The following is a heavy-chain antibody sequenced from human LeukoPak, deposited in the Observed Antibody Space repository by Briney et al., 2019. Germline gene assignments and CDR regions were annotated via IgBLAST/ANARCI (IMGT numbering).Heavy chain of an antibody. Sequence: SVKVSCKASRGTFSSYATSWVRPAPGQGLEWMGGIIPIFGTANYAQKFQGRVTITTDESTSTAYMELSSLRSEDTAVYYCASLGGFDSSGYYFYYYMDVWGKGTTVTVSS. V-gene: IGHV1-69*05. J-gene: IGHJ6*03. D-gene: IGHD3-22*01. CDR1: RGTFSSYA. CDR2: IIPIFGTA. CDR3: ASLGGFDSSGYYFYYYMDV.